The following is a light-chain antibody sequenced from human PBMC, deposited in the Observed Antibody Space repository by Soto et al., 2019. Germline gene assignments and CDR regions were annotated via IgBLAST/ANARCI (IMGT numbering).Light chain of an antibody. V-gene: IGKV3-15*01. J-gene: IGKJ2*01. CDR2: GAS. CDR3: QQYNKWPPQYT. CDR1: QSINSD. Sequence: EIVMTQSPVTLSVSPGGRATLSCRASQSINSDLAWYQQKPGQAPRLLIYGASTRATDIPARISGSGSGTDFTLTISSLQSEDFAVYYCQQYNKWPPQYTFGQGTKLEIK.